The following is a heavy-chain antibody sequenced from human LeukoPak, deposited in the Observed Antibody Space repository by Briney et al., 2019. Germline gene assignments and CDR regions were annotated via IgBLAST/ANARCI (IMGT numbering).Heavy chain of an antibody. D-gene: IGHD3-9*01. CDR1: GGSISSYY. J-gene: IGHJ5*02. Sequence: SETLSLTCTVSGGSISSYYWSWIRQPPGEGLEWIGYIYYSGSTNYNPSLKSRVTISVDTSKNQFSLKLSSVTAADTAVYYCARTYYDILTGRPHWFDPWGQGTLVTVSS. CDR2: IYYSGST. V-gene: IGHV4-59*01. CDR3: ARTYYDILTGRPHWFDP.